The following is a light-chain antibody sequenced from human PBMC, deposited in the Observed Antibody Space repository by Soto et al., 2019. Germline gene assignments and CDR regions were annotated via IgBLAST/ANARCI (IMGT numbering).Light chain of an antibody. CDR2: DNN. CDR1: RSNIGAGYD. J-gene: IGLJ2*01. CDR3: QSFDSTLSGYVI. V-gene: IGLV1-40*01. Sequence: QSALTQPPSVSGAPGQRVTISCTGSRSNIGAGYDVHWYQKLPGRAPKLLIFDNNNRPSGVPDRFSGSTSGTSASLAITGLQAEDEADYYCQSFDSTLSGYVIFGGGTKLTVL.